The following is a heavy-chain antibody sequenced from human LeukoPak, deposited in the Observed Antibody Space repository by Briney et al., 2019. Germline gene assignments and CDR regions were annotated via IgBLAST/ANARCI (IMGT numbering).Heavy chain of an antibody. J-gene: IGHJ4*02. V-gene: IGHV1-46*01. CDR1: GYTFTSYY. CDR3: ARESYSSSWYLLNEGGAFDI. CDR2: INPSGGST. Sequence: ASVKVSCKASGYTFTSYYMHWVRQAPGQGLEWMGIINPSGGSTSYAQKFQGRVTMTRDMSTSTVYMELSSLRSEDTAVYYCARESYSSSWYLLNEGGAFDIWGQGTLVTVSS. D-gene: IGHD6-13*01.